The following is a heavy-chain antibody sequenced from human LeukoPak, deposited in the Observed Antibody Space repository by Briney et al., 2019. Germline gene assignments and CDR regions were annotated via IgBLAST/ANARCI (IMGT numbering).Heavy chain of an antibody. CDR2: INPSSGRT. J-gene: IGHJ3*02. CDR3: ASQNPAAVAFDI. D-gene: IGHD2-15*01. V-gene: IGHV1-46*01. Sequence: ASVKVSCKASGYTFTSYYMNWVRQAPGQGLEWMGIINPSSGRTTYAQKFQGRVTITADESTSTAYMELSSLRSEDTAVYYCASQNPAAVAFDIWGQGTMVTVSS. CDR1: GYTFTSYY.